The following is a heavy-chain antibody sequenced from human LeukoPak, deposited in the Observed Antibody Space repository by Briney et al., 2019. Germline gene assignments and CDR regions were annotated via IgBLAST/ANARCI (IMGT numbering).Heavy chain of an antibody. CDR1: GFTFGNFW. V-gene: IGHV3-7*04. CDR2: IHPEGDEK. Sequence: QPGGSLRLSCVASGFTFGNFWMSWVRHSPGRGLEWVANIHPEGDEKYHVESVMGRFTISRDNAESSLFLQMNGLRAEDTAVYYCARGDALSGDHWGQGTLVTVSS. J-gene: IGHJ4*02. D-gene: IGHD2/OR15-2a*01. CDR3: ARGDALSGDH.